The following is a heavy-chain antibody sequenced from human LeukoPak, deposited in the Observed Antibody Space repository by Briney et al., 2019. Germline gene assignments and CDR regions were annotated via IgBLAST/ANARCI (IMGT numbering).Heavy chain of an antibody. J-gene: IGHJ4*02. CDR3: ARGSGY. D-gene: IGHD6-19*01. Sequence: PSETLSLTCIVSGGSINNYYWSWIRQAPGKGLEWIGYISYSGSTYYNPSLKSRVTISVDRSKNQFSLKLSSVTAADTAVYHCARGSGYWGQGTLVTVSS. CDR1: GGSINNYY. V-gene: IGHV4-59*12. CDR2: ISYSGST.